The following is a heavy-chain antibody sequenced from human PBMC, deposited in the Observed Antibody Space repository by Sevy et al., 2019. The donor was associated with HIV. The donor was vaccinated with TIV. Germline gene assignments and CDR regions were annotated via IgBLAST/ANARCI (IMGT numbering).Heavy chain of an antibody. Sequence: GGSLRLSCAASGFTFSGSAMHWVRQASGKGLEWVGRIRSKANSYATAYAASVKGRFTISRDDSKNRAYLQMNSLKTEDTAVYYCTRHEEYYYDSSGPADYWGQGTLVTVSS. CDR3: TRHEEYYYDSSGPADY. CDR1: GFTFSGSA. D-gene: IGHD3-22*01. J-gene: IGHJ4*02. V-gene: IGHV3-73*01. CDR2: IRSKANSYAT.